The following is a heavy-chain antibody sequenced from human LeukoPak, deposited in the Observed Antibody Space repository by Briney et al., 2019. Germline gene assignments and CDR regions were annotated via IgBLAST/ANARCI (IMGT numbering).Heavy chain of an antibody. CDR2: IYTSGST. J-gene: IGHJ4*02. Sequence: SETLSLTCTVSGGPISSYYWSWIRQPAGKGLEWIGRIYTSGSTNYNPSLKSRVTTSVDTSKNQFSLKLSSVTAADTAVYYCARDQYCGGDCYSVFDYWGQGTLVTVSS. D-gene: IGHD2-21*02. CDR1: GGPISSYY. CDR3: ARDQYCGGDCYSVFDY. V-gene: IGHV4-4*07.